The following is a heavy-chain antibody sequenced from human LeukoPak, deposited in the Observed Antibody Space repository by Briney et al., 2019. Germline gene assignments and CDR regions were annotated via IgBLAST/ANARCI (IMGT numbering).Heavy chain of an antibody. Sequence: SETLSLTCTVSGGSISSYHWSWLRQPPGKGLEWIGYIHYSGNTNYNPSIRSRVTISVDPSKNQFSLRLSSVTAADTAVYYCARARLGGIVVVPAGSEGRYWFGPWGQGTLVTVSS. D-gene: IGHD2-2*01. CDR1: GGSISSYH. V-gene: IGHV4-59*01. CDR3: ARARLGGIVVVPAGSEGRYWFGP. CDR2: IHYSGNT. J-gene: IGHJ5*02.